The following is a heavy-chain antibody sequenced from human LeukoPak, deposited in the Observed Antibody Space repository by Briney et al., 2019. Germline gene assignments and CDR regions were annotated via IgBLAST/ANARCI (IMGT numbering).Heavy chain of an antibody. D-gene: IGHD3-22*01. J-gene: IGHJ4*02. Sequence: SVKVSCKASGGTFSSYAISWVRQAPGQGLEWMGGIIPIFGTANYAQKFQGRVTMTRDTSTSTVYMELSSLRSEDTAVYYCARDELYYYDSSGYFYWGQGTLVTVSS. V-gene: IGHV1-69*05. CDR1: GGTFSSYA. CDR2: IIPIFGTA. CDR3: ARDELYYYDSSGYFY.